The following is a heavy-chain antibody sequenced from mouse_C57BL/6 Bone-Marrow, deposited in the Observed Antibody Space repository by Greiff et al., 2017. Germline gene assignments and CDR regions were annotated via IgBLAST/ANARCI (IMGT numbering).Heavy chain of an antibody. V-gene: IGHV14-2*01. CDR3: SRGVTTEAWFAY. CDR2: IDPEDGET. Sequence: EVKVVESGAELVKPGASVKLSCTASGFNIKDYYMHWVKQRTEQGLEWIGRIDPEDGETKYAPKFQGKATITADTSSNTAYLQLRSLTSADTAVSYCSRGVTTEAWFAYWGQGTLVTVSA. D-gene: IGHD2-12*01. J-gene: IGHJ3*01. CDR1: GFNIKDYY.